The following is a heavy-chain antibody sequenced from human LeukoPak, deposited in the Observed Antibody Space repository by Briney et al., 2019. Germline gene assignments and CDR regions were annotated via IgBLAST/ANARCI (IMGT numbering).Heavy chain of an antibody. J-gene: IGHJ4*02. D-gene: IGHD3-22*01. Sequence: SGGSLRLSCAASGFTFSDYYMSWLRQAPGKGLEWVSYISSSGSTIYYADSVKGRFTISRDNAKNSLYLQMNSLRAEDTAVYYCARDPRKYYDSSGDYWGQGTLVTASS. CDR3: ARDPRKYYDSSGDY. CDR2: ISSSGSTI. CDR1: GFTFSDYY. V-gene: IGHV3-11*01.